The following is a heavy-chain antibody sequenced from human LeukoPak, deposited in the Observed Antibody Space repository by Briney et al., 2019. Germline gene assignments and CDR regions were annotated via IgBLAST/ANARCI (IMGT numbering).Heavy chain of an antibody. D-gene: IGHD6-13*01. CDR1: GGFISSYY. J-gene: IGHJ3*02. V-gene: IGHV4-59*01. CDR2: IYYSGST. CDR3: ASEPQKLELSSHDAFDI. Sequence: SETLSLTCTVSGGFISSYYWSCIRQPPGKGRECIGYIYYSGSTHYNPSLKTRVPISVDTSKNQFSLKLSSVEVAATAVFYCASEPQKLELSSHDAFDIWGQRTMVTPSS.